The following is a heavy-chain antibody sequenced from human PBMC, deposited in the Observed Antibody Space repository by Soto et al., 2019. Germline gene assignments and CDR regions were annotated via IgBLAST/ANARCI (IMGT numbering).Heavy chain of an antibody. V-gene: IGHV4-39*01. CDR1: GGSISSSSYY. J-gene: IGHJ4*02. CDR2: IYYSGST. CDR3: ARLEGLATISYYFDF. D-gene: IGHD3-9*01. Sequence: QLQLQESGPGLVKPSEALSLTCSVSGGSISSSSYYWGWIRQPPGKGLEWIGSIYYSGSTYYNPCLKSRVTISIDKSRNQCSLKLSSLTAADTAVYYCARLEGLATISYYFDFWGQGTTVTVSS.